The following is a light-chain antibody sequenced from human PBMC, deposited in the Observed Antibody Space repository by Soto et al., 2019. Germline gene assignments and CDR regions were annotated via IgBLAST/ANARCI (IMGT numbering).Light chain of an antibody. Sequence: SYELTQPPSVSVAPGQTARITCEGDDIGGKSVHWYQQKPGQAPVLVVYEDSDRPSGIPDRFSGSNSGNTATLTIGRVEAGDEADYYCQVWNNNDDHHLYVFGIGTKVTVL. CDR3: QVWNNNDDHHLYV. J-gene: IGLJ1*01. CDR1: DIGGKS. V-gene: IGLV3-21*02. CDR2: EDS.